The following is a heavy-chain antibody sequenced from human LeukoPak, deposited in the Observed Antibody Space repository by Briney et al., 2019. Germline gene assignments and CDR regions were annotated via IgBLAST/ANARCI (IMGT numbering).Heavy chain of an antibody. CDR2: IRYDGSNK. CDR3: AKGVGYYYDSSGLDYFDY. Sequence: GGSLRLSCAASGFTFSSYGMHWVRQAPGKGLEWVAFIRYDGSNKYYADSVKGRFTISRDNSKNTLYLQMNSLRAEDTAVYYCAKGVGYYYDSSGLDYFDYWGQGTLVTVSS. J-gene: IGHJ4*02. D-gene: IGHD3-22*01. CDR1: GFTFSSYG. V-gene: IGHV3-30*02.